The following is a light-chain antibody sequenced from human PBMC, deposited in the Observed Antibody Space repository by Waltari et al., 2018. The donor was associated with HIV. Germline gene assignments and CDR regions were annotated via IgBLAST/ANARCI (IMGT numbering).Light chain of an antibody. CDR3: IQTYSTTWT. V-gene: IGKV1-39*01. Sequence: DIQMTQSPSSLSAFVGDRVTITCRASQSINNFLTWYQQKPGKAPQVLIYVTSNLQSGVPSRFSGSRSGTDFTLTSSSLQPEDSATYYCIQTYSTTWTFGQGTKVEIK. J-gene: IGKJ1*01. CDR1: QSINNF. CDR2: VTS.